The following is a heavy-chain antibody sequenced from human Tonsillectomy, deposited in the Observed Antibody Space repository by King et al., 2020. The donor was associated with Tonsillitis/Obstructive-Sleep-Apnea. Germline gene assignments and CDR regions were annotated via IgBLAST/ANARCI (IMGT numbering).Heavy chain of an antibody. Sequence: VQLVESGGGVVQPWRSLRLLCAASGFSFSSYGKHWVRQAPGKGLEWGAVIGYDGRNKYYADSVKGRFTISRDNSKNTLYLQMSSLRAEDTAVYYCAREISGLRLGGSGYWGQGTLVTVSS. J-gene: IGHJ4*02. CDR3: AREISGLRLGGSGY. D-gene: IGHD3-16*01. CDR1: GFSFSSYG. CDR2: IGYDGRNK. V-gene: IGHV3-33*01.